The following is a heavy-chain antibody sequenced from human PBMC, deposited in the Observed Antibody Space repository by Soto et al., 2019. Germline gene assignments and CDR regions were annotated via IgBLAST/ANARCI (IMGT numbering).Heavy chain of an antibody. V-gene: IGHV4-30-2*01. CDR1: GGSISSGGYS. CDR2: IYHSGSI. J-gene: IGHJ4*02. CDR3: TGEVASGY. D-gene: IGHD2-8*02. Sequence: PSETLSLTCAVSGGSISSGGYSWSWIRQPPGKGLEGIGYIYHSGSIYYNPSLKSRVTISVDRSKNQFSLKLSSVTAADTAVYYCTGEVASGYWGQGTLVTVSS.